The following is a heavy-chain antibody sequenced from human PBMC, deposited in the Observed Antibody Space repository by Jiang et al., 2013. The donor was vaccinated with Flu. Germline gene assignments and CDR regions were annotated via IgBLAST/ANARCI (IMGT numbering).Heavy chain of an antibody. Sequence: WMAIIYLLTLDTKYSPSFQGQVTISADKSISTAYLQWSSLKASDTAMYYCARLEDSHTYGRWFDPWGQGTPVTVSS. CDR3: ARLEDSHTYGRWFDP. V-gene: IGHV5-51*01. CDR2: IYLLTLDT. J-gene: IGHJ5*02. D-gene: IGHD2/OR15-2a*01.